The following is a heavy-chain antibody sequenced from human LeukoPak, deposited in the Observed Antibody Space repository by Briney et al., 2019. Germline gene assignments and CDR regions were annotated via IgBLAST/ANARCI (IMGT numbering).Heavy chain of an antibody. CDR1: GYTFTNYG. V-gene: IGHV1-18*01. D-gene: IGHD3-10*01. CDR3: AREVSYYIDKGYYYGMDV. CDR2: ISANNGNT. J-gene: IGHJ6*02. Sequence: ASVKVSCKASGYTFTNYGISWVRQALGQGLEWMGWISANNGNTNYAQMLQGRVTVTTDTSTSTAYMELRSLRFDDTAVYYCAREVSYYIDKGYYYGMDVWGQGTTVTVSS.